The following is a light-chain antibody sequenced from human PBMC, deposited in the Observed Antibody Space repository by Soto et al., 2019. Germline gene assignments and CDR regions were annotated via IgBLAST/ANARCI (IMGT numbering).Light chain of an antibody. CDR1: SSDVGGHNY. J-gene: IGLJ1*01. V-gene: IGLV2-14*01. CDR3: GSFRSSSPLYV. CDR2: DVN. Sequence: QSALTQPASASASPGQSITISCTGSSSDVGGHNYVSWYQQHPGKAPEVIIYDVNSRPSGVSDRFSGSKSGNTASLTISGLQAEDEADYYCGSFRSSSPLYVFGTGTKLTVL.